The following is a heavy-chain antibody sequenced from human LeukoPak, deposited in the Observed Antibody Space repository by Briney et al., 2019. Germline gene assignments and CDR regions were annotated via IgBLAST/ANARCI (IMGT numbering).Heavy chain of an antibody. D-gene: IGHD1-26*01. CDR2: ISWNGGST. V-gene: IGHV3-20*04. CDR1: GFNFDDYG. J-gene: IGHJ4*02. Sequence: GGSLRLSCAAFGFNFDDYGMTWVRQAPGEGLEWVSGISWNGGSTGYVDSVKGRFTISRDNANNSLYLQMNSLRGEDTALYYCARGSGSYSTYFDFWGQGTLVTVST. CDR3: ARGSGSYSTYFDF.